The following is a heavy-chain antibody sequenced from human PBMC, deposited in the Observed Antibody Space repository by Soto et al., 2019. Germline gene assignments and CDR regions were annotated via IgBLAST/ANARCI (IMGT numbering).Heavy chain of an antibody. J-gene: IGHJ4*02. CDR2: IIPIFGTA. CDR1: GCTFSSYS. CDR3: ARDGGRHSGGIDY. V-gene: IGHV1-69*01. D-gene: IGHD1-26*01. Sequence: QVQLVQSGAEVKKPGSSVKVSCKASGCTFSSYSINWVRQAPGQGLEWMGEIIPIFGTANYAQKFQGRVTITADESTSTAYMELTSLRSEDTAVYYCARDGGRHSGGIDYWGQGTLVIISS.